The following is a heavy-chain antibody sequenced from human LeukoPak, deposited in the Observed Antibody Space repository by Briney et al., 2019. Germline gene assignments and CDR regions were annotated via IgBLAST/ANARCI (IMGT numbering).Heavy chain of an antibody. V-gene: IGHV3-21*03. Sequence: KSGGSLRLSCAASGFTFSSYSMNCVRQAPGKGLEWVSSISSSSSYIYYADSVKGRFTISRDNAKNSLYLQMNSLRAEDTAVYYCARDSLRSPGGFDLWGRGTLVTVSS. J-gene: IGHJ2*01. CDR3: ARDSLRSPGGFDL. CDR1: GFTFSSYS. CDR2: ISSSSSYI. D-gene: IGHD3-10*01.